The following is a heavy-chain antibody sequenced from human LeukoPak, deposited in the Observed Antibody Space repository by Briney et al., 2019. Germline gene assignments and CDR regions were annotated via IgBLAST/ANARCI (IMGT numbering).Heavy chain of an antibody. V-gene: IGHV4-4*07. D-gene: IGHD3-3*01. CDR3: AREEPSDFWSGYYAFDI. CDR1: GGSISSYY. J-gene: IGHJ3*02. CDR2: IYTSGST. Sequence: SETLSLTCTVSGGSISSYYWSWIRQPAGKGLEWIGRIYTSGSTNYNPSLKSRVTMSVDTSKNQFSLKLSSVTAADTAVYYCAREEPSDFWSGYYAFDIWGQGTMVTVSS.